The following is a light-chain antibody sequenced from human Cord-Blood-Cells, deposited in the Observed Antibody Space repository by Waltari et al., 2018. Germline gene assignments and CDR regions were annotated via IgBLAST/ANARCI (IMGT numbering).Light chain of an antibody. V-gene: IGLV2-23*01. CDR2: EGS. CDR3: CSYAGSSTLV. CDR1: SSDVGSYNL. Sequence: QSALTQPASVSGSPGQSITISCTGTSSDVGSYNLVSWYQQHPGKAPKLLIYEGSKRPSGVSNRFSDSKSGNTASLTISGLQAEDAADYYCCSYAGSSTLVFGGGTKLTVL. J-gene: IGLJ3*02.